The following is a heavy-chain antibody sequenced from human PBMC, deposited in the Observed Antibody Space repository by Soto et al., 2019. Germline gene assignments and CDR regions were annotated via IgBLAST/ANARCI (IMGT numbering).Heavy chain of an antibody. CDR1: GGSISSNIYY. CDR2: VHYSGAT. Sequence: PSETLSLTCTFSGGSISSNIYYWGWIRQPPGKGLEWIGYVHYSGATDYNPSLKSRVTISVDTSKNQFSLKLSSVTAADTAFYYCATHKWLAPFDYWGQGTLVTVSS. CDR3: ATHKWLAPFDY. J-gene: IGHJ4*02. V-gene: IGHV4-61*05. D-gene: IGHD6-19*01.